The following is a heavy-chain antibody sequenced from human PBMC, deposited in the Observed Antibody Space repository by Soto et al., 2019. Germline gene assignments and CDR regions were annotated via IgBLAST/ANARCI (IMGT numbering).Heavy chain of an antibody. CDR3: AGRFTSGNWFDP. J-gene: IGHJ5*02. Sequence: EVQLVASGGGMVQPGGSLRLSCEASGFTFNTYSKNWVRQAPGKGLEWVSYISSGSSNIYYVDSVKGRFTISRDNAKNSLYRQMNSLRDEDTAVYYCAGRFTSGNWFDPWGQGTLVTFSS. CDR1: GFTFNTYS. V-gene: IGHV3-48*02. CDR2: ISSGSSNI.